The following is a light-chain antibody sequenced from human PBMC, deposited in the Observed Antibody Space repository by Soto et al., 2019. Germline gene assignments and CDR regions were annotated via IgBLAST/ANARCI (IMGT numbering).Light chain of an antibody. J-gene: IGLJ1*01. CDR2: EVS. CDR1: SNDVGHSSF. V-gene: IGLV2-8*01. Sequence: QSVLTQPPSASGSPGQSVTISCTGNSNDVGHSSFISWYQQHPGKGPKLIIYEVSKRPSGVPDRFSGSKSGNTASLSVSGLQDEDEADYFFNAKADKGKHGFGTGTQVTVL. CDR3: NAKADKGKHG.